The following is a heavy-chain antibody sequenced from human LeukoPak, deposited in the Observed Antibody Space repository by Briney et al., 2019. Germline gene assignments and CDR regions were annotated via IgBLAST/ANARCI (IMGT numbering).Heavy chain of an antibody. CDR2: IKQDGTEK. Sequence: GGSLRLSCGASGFTFTSYSMNRVRQAPGKGLEWVANIKQDGTEKFYMDSVKGRFTISRDNAKNLLFLQMNSLRVEDTALYYCARIRSDYWGQGALVTVSS. V-gene: IGHV3-7*01. D-gene: IGHD4-17*01. CDR3: ARIRSDY. J-gene: IGHJ4*02. CDR1: GFTFTSYS.